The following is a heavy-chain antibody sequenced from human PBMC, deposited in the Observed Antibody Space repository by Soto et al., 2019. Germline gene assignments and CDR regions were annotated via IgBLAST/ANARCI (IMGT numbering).Heavy chain of an antibody. CDR2: ISGSGGRT. CDR1: GFPFSSYA. Sequence: GGSLRLSCVASGFPFSSYAMSWVRQTPGKGLEWVSGISGSGGRTYYADSVKGRFTISRDHSNNTLSLQMHILRVEDTAGYFCARGGYYSLLDIWGQGTMVTVSS. CDR3: ARGGYYSLLDI. D-gene: IGHD3-16*01. J-gene: IGHJ3*02. V-gene: IGHV3-23*01.